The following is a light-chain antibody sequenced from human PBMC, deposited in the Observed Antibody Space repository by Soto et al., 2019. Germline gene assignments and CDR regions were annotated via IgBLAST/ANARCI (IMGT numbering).Light chain of an antibody. CDR2: KNN. V-gene: IGLV1-44*01. CDR1: RSNIGNNA. CDR3: ATWDDSLNARGV. Sequence: QPVLTQTPSASGTPGQTVTISCSGSRSNIGNNAVSWYQQFPGTAPKLLIYKNNQRPSGVPDRFSGSKSGTSASLAISGLQSEDEADYYCATWDDSLNARGVFGGGTKLTVL. J-gene: IGLJ3*02.